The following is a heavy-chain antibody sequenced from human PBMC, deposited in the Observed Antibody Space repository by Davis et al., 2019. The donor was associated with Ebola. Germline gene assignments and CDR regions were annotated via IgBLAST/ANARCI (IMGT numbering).Heavy chain of an antibody. CDR3: AKEYYGSGNFDY. CDR2: ISGSGGST. J-gene: IGHJ4*02. CDR1: GFTFSSYA. Sequence: AGSLTLSCAASGFTFSSYAMSWVRQAPGKGLEWVSAISGSGGSTYYADSVKGRFTTSRDNSKNTLYLQMNSLRAEDTAVYYCAKEYYGSGNFDYWGQGTLVTVSS. D-gene: IGHD3-10*01. V-gene: IGHV3-23*01.